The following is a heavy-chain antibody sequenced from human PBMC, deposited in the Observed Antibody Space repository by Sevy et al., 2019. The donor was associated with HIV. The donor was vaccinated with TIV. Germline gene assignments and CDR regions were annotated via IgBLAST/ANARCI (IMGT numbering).Heavy chain of an antibody. V-gene: IGHV1-8*01. CDR3: ARVRFLEWLYYYYYYGMDV. CDR1: GYTFTSYD. CDR2: MNLNSGNT. Sequence: ASVKVSCKASGYTFTSYDINWVRQATGQGLEWMGWMNLNSGNTGYAQKFQGRVTMTRNTSISTAYMELSSLRSEDTAVYYCARVRFLEWLYYYYYYGMDVWGQGTTVTVSS. D-gene: IGHD3-3*01. J-gene: IGHJ6*02.